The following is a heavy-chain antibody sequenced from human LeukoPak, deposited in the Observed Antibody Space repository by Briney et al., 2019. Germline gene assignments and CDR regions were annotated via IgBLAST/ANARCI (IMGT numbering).Heavy chain of an antibody. V-gene: IGHV4-39*07. Sequence: PSETLSLTCTVSGGSISSSRFYWSWIRQPPGKGLEWIGEINHSGSTNYNPSLKSRVTISVDTSKNQFSLKLSSVTAADTAVYYCARVRAVAGTYYYYGMDVWGQGTTVTVSS. J-gene: IGHJ6*02. D-gene: IGHD6-19*01. CDR2: INHSGST. CDR1: GGSISSSRFY. CDR3: ARVRAVAGTYYYYGMDV.